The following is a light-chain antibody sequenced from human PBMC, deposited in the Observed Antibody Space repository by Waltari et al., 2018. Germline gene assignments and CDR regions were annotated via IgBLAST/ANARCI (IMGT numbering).Light chain of an antibody. J-gene: IGKJ1*01. Sequence: DIQMTQSPSSVSASLGDRVTITCRASQGIGTWLAWYQQKPGKAPKVLIYGASTSLTCVPSRFSGSGSGTEFTLTISGLQPEDFATNFCQQGNSFPPTFGLGTQVEV. CDR2: GAS. CDR1: QGIGTW. CDR3: QQGNSFPPT. V-gene: IGKV1-12*01.